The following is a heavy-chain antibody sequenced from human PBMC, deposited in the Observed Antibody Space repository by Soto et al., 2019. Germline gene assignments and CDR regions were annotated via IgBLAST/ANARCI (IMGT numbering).Heavy chain of an antibody. Sequence: GGSLRLSSAASGFTFSSYAMSWVRQSPGQGLEWVSAISGSGGSTYYADSVKGRFTISRDNSKNTLYLQMNSLRAEDTAVYYCATKDTDCSGGSCANWFDPWGQGTLVTVSS. D-gene: IGHD2-15*01. V-gene: IGHV3-23*01. CDR3: ATKDTDCSGGSCANWFDP. J-gene: IGHJ5*02. CDR1: GFTFSSYA. CDR2: ISGSGGST.